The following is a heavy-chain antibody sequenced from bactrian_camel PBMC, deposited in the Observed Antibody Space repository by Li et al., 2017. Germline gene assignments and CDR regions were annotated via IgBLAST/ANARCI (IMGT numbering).Heavy chain of an antibody. Sequence: HVQLVESGGGSVQSGGSLRLACEASGFRFGDYGMSWVRQAPGKGFEWLAGIDTETESGTYYAESVRGRFTISKDVAKNTLYLQMNSLKSDDTAMYFCAADGSSWYHYYRWGRGTQVTVS. J-gene: IGHJ4*01. V-gene: IGHV3S6*01. CDR2: IDTETESGT. CDR1: GFRFGDYG. CDR3: AADGSSWYHYYR. D-gene: IGHD6*01.